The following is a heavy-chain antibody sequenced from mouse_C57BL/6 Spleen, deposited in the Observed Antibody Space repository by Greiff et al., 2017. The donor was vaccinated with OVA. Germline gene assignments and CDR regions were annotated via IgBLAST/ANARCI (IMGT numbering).Heavy chain of an antibody. J-gene: IGHJ3*01. CDR2: IYPRSGNT. D-gene: IGHD2-2*01. CDR3: ARYGIYYGYDSLAWFAY. CDR1: GYTFTSYG. V-gene: IGHV1-81*01. Sequence: QVQLQQSGAELARPGASVKLSCKASGYTFTSYGISWVKQRTGQGLEWIGEIYPRSGNTYYNEKFKGKATLTADKSSSTAYMELRSLTSADSAVYFCARYGIYYGYDSLAWFAYWGQGTLVTVSA.